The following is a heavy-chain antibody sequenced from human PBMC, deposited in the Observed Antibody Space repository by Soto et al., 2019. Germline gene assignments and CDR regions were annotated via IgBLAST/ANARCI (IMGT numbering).Heavy chain of an antibody. CDR1: GGTFSSYA. V-gene: IGHV1-69*01. CDR3: ARSQGSSTSLAIYYYYYYGMDV. CDR2: IIPISGTA. J-gene: IGHJ6*02. Sequence: QVQLVQSGAEVKKPGSSVKVSCKASGGTFSSYAISWVRQAPGQGLEWMGGIIPISGTANYEQKFQGRVTITADESTSTAYMELSSLRSEDTAVYYCARSQGSSTSLAIYYYYYYGMDVWGQGTTVTVSS. D-gene: IGHD2-2*01.